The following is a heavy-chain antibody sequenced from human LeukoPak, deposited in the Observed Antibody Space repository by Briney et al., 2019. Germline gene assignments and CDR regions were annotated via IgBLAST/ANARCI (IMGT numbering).Heavy chain of an antibody. CDR2: ISGSSSYT. CDR1: GFMFSDYY. V-gene: IGHV3-11*06. CDR3: ARAMTS. Sequence: PGGSLRLSWAASGFMFSDYYMNWIRQAPGKGLEWVSYISGSSSYTNYADSVKGRFTISRDNAKNSQYLQMNSLRAEDTAVYYCARAMTSWGQGTLVTVSS. D-gene: IGHD4-11*01. J-gene: IGHJ4*02.